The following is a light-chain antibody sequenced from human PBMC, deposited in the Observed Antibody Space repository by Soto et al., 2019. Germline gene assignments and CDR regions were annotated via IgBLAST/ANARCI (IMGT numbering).Light chain of an antibody. CDR1: QSISSW. Sequence: DIQITHSPSTLSASVGDRVTITCRASQSISSWLAWYQQKPGKAPKLLIYDASSLESGVPSRFSGSGSGTEFTLTISSLQPDDFATYYCQQYNSYSRALTFGGGTK. V-gene: IGKV1-5*01. J-gene: IGKJ4*01. CDR3: QQYNSYSRALT. CDR2: DAS.